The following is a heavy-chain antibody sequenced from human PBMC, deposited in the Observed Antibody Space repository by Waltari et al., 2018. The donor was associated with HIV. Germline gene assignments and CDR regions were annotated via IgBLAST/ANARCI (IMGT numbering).Heavy chain of an antibody. CDR3: AKPRMEYAIRDYFFGLDV. Sequence: VDLLVSGGRLVQPGGSLRRSCVGFGLTFAPSRRSWGRQAPGKGLEWVAGSSDRGSTTFYADSVKGGFTISRDNSKNTIYLQMDSLRADDTAVYFCAKPRMEYAIRDYFFGLDVWGQGTTVTVSS. D-gene: IGHD2-8*01. J-gene: IGHJ6*02. V-gene: IGHV3-23*01. CDR1: GLTFAPSR. CDR2: SSDRGSTT.